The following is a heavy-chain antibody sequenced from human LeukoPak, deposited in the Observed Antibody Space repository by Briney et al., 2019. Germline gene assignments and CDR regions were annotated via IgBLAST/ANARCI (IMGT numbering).Heavy chain of an antibody. V-gene: IGHV4-39*01. J-gene: IGHJ6*03. Sequence: SETLSLTCTVSGGSISSSSYYWAWIRQPPGKGLEWIGTIYYSGSTYYNASLKSRVTISVDTSKNQFSLKLSSVTAADTAVYYCARGLERKTHYYYYYMDVWGKGTTVTVSS. CDR2: IYYSGST. CDR1: GGSISSSSYY. D-gene: IGHD1-1*01. CDR3: ARGLERKTHYYYYYMDV.